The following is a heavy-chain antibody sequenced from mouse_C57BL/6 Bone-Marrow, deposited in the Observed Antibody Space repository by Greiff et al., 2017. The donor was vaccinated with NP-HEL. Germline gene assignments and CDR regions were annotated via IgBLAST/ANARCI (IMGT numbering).Heavy chain of an antibody. CDR1: GFTFSSYA. J-gene: IGHJ3*01. CDR3: ASPYDYDGAWFAY. D-gene: IGHD2-4*01. V-gene: IGHV5-6*01. CDR2: ISSGGSYT. Sequence: EVQLVESGGDLVKPGGSLKLSCAASGFTFSSYAMSWVRQTPAKRLEWVATISSGGSYTYYPDSVKGRFTIARDNAKNTLYLQMICLKSEDTAMYYCASPYDYDGAWFAYGGQGTLVTVSA.